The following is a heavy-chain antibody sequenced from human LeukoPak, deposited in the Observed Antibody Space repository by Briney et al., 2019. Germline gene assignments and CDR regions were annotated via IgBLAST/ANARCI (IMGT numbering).Heavy chain of an antibody. V-gene: IGHV3-74*01. CDR2: VKSDGSST. CDR3: ARDGFLGPVTAYLDY. CDR1: GFTFSSYA. Sequence: SGGSLRLSCAASGFTFSSYAMQWVRQAPGKGLVWVSRVKSDGSSTSYADSVKGRFTISRDNTRNTLYLQMNSLIAEDTAVYYCARDGFLGPVTAYLDYWGQGTPVTVSS. J-gene: IGHJ4*02. D-gene: IGHD2-21*02.